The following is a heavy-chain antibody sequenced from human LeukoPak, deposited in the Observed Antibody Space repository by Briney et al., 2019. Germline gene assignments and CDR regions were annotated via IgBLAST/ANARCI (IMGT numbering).Heavy chain of an antibody. D-gene: IGHD1/OR15-1a*01. CDR2: ISSSSRTI. J-gene: IGHJ4*02. Sequence: GGSLRLSCAASGFTFSSYSINWVGRAPGKGLEGLSYISSSSRTISYADSLKGRFTVSRDNAKNSLDLQMNGLSVEDTALYYCARTREQVLLLPHPFDHWGQGTLVTVSS. CDR3: ARTREQVLLLPHPFDH. CDR1: GFTFSSYS. V-gene: IGHV3-48*04.